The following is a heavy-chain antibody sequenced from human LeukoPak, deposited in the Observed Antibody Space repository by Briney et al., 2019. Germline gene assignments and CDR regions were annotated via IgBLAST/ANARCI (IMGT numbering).Heavy chain of an antibody. CDR2: IKQDGSEK. CDR3: GRVVGVLLWFGELLSLGGMDV. Sequence: GGSPRLSCAASGFTFSSYWMSWVRQAPGKGLEWVANIKQDGSEKYYVDSVKGRFTISRDNAKNSLYLQMNSLRAEDTAVYYCGRVVGVLLWFGELLSLGGMDVWGQGTTVTVSS. CDR1: GFTFSSYW. J-gene: IGHJ6*02. D-gene: IGHD3-10*01. V-gene: IGHV3-7*01.